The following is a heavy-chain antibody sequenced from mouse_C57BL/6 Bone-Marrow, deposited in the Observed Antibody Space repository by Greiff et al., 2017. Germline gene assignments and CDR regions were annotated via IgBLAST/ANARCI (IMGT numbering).Heavy chain of an antibody. CDR2: INPNNGGT. Sequence: VQLQQSGPELVKPGASVKIPCKASGYTFTDYNMDWVKQSHGKSLEWIGDINPNNGGTIYNQKFKGKATLTVDKSSSTAYMELRSLTSEDTAVYYCARDPYYGSSYGYWYFDVWGTGTTVTVSS. J-gene: IGHJ1*03. D-gene: IGHD1-1*01. V-gene: IGHV1-18*01. CDR1: GYTFTDYN. CDR3: ARDPYYGSSYGYWYFDV.